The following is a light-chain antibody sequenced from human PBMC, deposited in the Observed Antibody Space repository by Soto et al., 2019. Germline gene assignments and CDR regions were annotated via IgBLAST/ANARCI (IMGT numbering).Light chain of an antibody. CDR1: QSVNSN. Sequence: EIVMTQSPVTLSVSPGDRANLSCRASQSVNSNLAWYQQKPGQTPKLLIYVASTRATGIPARFSGSGSGTEFTLTISSLQSEDFAVYYCQQYNVWPLTFGGGTKVEFK. J-gene: IGKJ4*01. V-gene: IGKV3-15*01. CDR2: VAS. CDR3: QQYNVWPLT.